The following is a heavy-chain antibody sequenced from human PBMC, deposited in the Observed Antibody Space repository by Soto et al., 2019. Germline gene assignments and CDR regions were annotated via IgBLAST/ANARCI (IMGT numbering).Heavy chain of an antibody. J-gene: IGHJ4*02. V-gene: IGHV3-30*18. CDR2: ISYDGSNK. D-gene: IGHD3-3*01. CDR3: AKDSNYDFWSGYYTSLDY. Sequence: QVQLVESGGGVVQPGRSLRLSCAASGFTFSSYGMHWVRQAPGKGLEWVAVISYDGSNKYYADSVKGRFTISRDNSKNTLYLQMNSLRAEDTAVYYCAKDSNYDFWSGYYTSLDYWGQGTLVTVSS. CDR1: GFTFSSYG.